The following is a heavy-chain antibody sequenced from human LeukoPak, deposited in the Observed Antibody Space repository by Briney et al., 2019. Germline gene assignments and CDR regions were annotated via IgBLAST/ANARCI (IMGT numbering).Heavy chain of an antibody. CDR3: AKNPGPSTLDSTLDY. CDR1: GFTFSSYA. D-gene: IGHD2-2*01. V-gene: IGHV3-23*01. Sequence: PGGSLRLSCAASGFTFSSYAMSWVRQAPGEGLEWVSAISGSGGSTYYADSVKGRFTISRDNSKNTLYLQMNSLRAEDTAVYYCAKNPGPSTLDSTLDYWGQGTLVTVSS. CDR2: ISGSGGST. J-gene: IGHJ4*02.